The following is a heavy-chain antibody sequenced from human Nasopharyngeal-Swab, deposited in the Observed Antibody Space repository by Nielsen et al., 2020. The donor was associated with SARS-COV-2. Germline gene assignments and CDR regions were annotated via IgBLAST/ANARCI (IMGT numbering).Heavy chain of an antibody. V-gene: IGHV1-46*01. CDR1: GYTLTSYY. CDR2: INPSGGST. Sequence: ASVKVSCKASGYTLTSYYMHWVRQAPGQGLEWMGIINPSGGSTSYAQKFQGRVTMTRDTSTSTVYTELSSLRSEDTAVYYCARPTSPYYFDYWGQGTLVTVSS. CDR3: ARPTSPYYFDY. J-gene: IGHJ4*02.